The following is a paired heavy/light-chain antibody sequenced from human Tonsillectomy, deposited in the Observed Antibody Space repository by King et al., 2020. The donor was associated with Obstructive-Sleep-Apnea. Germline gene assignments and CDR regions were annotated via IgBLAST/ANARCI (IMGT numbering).Heavy chain of an antibody. CDR3: AREPTRTWEQLRYYYGMDV. CDR1: GYTLTGFY. D-gene: IGHD1-26*01. Sequence: QVQLVQSGAGAEVKKPGASVKVSCKAAGYTLTGFYMHWVRQAPGQGLEWMGWMNPNSGGTTYAQKFQGRVTMTRDTSLSTAYMELSRLRSDDSAVYYCAREPTRTWEQLRYYYGMDVWGQGTTVTVSS. J-gene: IGHJ6*02. V-gene: IGHV1-2*02. CDR2: MNPNSGGT.
Light chain of an antibody. V-gene: IGLV1-40*01. CDR3: QSYDSSLAYV. CDR1: SSNIGADFD. CDR2: GRN. J-gene: IGLJ1*01. Sequence: QSVLTQPPSVSGAPGQRVTISCTGSSSNIGADFDVHWYQQLPGTAPKLLLYGRNNRPSGVPDRFSGSKSGTSASLAITGLQAEDEADYYCQSYDSSLAYVFGTGTKVTVL.